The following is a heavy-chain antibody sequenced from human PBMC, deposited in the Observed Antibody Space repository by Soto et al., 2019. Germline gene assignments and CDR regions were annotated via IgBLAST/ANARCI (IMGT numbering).Heavy chain of an antibody. J-gene: IGHJ5*02. D-gene: IGHD2-15*01. V-gene: IGHV4-59*08. CDR2: IYYSGST. CDR1: GGSISNYY. CDR3: ARQCRGVTCHWFVP. Sequence: PSETLSLTCIVSGGSISNYYWSWIRQPPGKGLEWIGYIYYSGSTNYNPSLTSRVTISVDTSKNQFSLTLTSVTAADTAVYYCARQCRGVTCHWFVPWGQGTLVTVSS.